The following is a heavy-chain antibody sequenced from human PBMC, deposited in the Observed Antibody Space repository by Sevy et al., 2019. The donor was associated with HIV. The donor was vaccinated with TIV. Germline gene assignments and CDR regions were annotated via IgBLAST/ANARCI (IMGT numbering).Heavy chain of an antibody. CDR2: ISYDGSDK. D-gene: IGHD2-2*01. CDR1: GFTFSSYA. CDR3: ARDRGAVVVVPAAMI. Sequence: SLRLSCAASGFTFSSYAMHWVRQAPGKGLEWVTVISYDGSDKYYADSVKGQFTISRDNSKNTLYLQMNSLRTEDTAVYYCARDRGAVVVVPAAMIWGQGTLVTVSS. V-gene: IGHV3-30*04. J-gene: IGHJ4*02.